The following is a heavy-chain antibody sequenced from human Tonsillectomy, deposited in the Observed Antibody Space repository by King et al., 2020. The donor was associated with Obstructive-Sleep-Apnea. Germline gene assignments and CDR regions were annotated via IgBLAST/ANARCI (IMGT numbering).Heavy chain of an antibody. CDR2: ISGTGGTT. V-gene: IGHV3-23*04. D-gene: IGHD3-22*01. CDR3: AKVGGYDSSGYYRAPFFDY. CDR1: GFTFSSYA. J-gene: IGHJ4*02. Sequence: VQLVESGGGLVQPGGSLRLSCAASGFTFSSYAMSWVRQAPGKGLEWVSAISGTGGTTYYADSVKGRFTISRDNSKNTLYLQMNSLRAEDTAIYYCAKVGGYDSSGYYRAPFFDYWGQGTLVTVSS.